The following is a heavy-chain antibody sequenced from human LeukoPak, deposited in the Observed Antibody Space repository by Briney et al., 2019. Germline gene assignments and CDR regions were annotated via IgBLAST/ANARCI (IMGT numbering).Heavy chain of an antibody. D-gene: IGHD3-22*01. CDR3: ARDAEVGYSRLCQP. Sequence: GASVKVSCRASGYTFTSYGISWVRQAPGQGLEWMGWISTYNDERNYAQKFQCRVTMSTDTSTSTAYMELRNLTSDDTAVYYCARDAEVGYSRLCQPWGQGTLVTVSS. CDR1: GYTFTSYG. CDR2: ISTYNDER. V-gene: IGHV1-18*04. J-gene: IGHJ5*02.